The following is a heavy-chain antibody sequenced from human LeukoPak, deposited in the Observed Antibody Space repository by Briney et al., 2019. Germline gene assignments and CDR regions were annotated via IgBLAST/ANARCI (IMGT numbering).Heavy chain of an antibody. Sequence: PSQTLSLTYTVSGGSNSTYYWSWIPQPPGKALEWIGYIYYSGDTNYSPSLKSRVTISVDTSKNQFSLKLSSVTAADTAVYYCARFGPGVPYYFDSWGQGTLVTVSS. J-gene: IGHJ4*02. CDR1: GGSNSTYY. V-gene: IGHV4-59*01. CDR3: ARFGPGVPYYFDS. D-gene: IGHD3-16*01. CDR2: IYYSGDT.